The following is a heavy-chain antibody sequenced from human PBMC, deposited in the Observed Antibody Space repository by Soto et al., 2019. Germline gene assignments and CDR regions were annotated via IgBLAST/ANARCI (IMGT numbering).Heavy chain of an antibody. J-gene: IGHJ6*03. CDR2: IWYDGSST. Sequence: PGGSLRLSCAASGFTFSSYAMSWVRQAPGKGLEWVAVIWYDGSSTYYADSVKGRFTISRDNSKNTLYLQMNSLRAEDTAVYYCARDRADLYYYMDVWGKGTTVTVSS. CDR1: GFTFSSYA. CDR3: ARDRADLYYYMDV. D-gene: IGHD3-10*01. V-gene: IGHV3-33*08.